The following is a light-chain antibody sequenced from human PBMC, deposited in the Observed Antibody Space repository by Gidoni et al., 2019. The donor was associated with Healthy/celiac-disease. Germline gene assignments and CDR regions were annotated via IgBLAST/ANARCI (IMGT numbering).Light chain of an antibody. V-gene: IGKV3-11*01. Sequence: EIVLTQSPATLSLSPGERATLSCRASQSVSSYLAWYQQKPGQAPRLLIYDASNRATGIPARFSGSGSGTDFTLTISSLEPEDFAVYYCQQRSNWPLTFGEXPRWRSN. J-gene: IGKJ4*01. CDR2: DAS. CDR1: QSVSSY. CDR3: QQRSNWPLT.